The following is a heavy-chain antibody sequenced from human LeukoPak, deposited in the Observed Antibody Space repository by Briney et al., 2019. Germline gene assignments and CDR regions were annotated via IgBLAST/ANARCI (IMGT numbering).Heavy chain of an antibody. V-gene: IGHV3-48*03. Sequence: PGGSLRLSCAASGFTFSSYEMNWVRQAPGKGLEWVSYISSSGSTVYYADSAKGRFTISRDNAKNSLYLQMNSLRAEDTAVDYCARVGGRWLQLDYWGQGTLVTVSS. J-gene: IGHJ4*02. CDR3: ARVGGRWLQLDY. D-gene: IGHD5-24*01. CDR2: ISSSGSTV. CDR1: GFTFSSYE.